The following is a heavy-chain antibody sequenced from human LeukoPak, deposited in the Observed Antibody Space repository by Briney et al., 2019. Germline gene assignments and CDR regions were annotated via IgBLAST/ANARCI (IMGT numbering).Heavy chain of an antibody. J-gene: IGHJ4*02. Sequence: KAGGSLRLSCAASGFTFSSYSMNWVRQAPGKGLEWVSSISSSSSYIYYADSVKGRFTISRDNAKNSLYLQMNSLRAEDTAVYYCAKGATFLTGYSLDYWGQGTLVTVSS. V-gene: IGHV3-21*01. CDR2: ISSSSSYI. CDR3: AKGATFLTGYSLDY. D-gene: IGHD3-9*01. CDR1: GFTFSSYS.